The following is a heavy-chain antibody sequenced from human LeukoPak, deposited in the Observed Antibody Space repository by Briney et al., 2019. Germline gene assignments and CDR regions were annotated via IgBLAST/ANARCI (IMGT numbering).Heavy chain of an antibody. CDR3: ARGVRGGDFWSGYYLYYFDY. CDR2: IYHSGST. CDR1: GYSISSGYY. V-gene: IGHV4-38-2*02. J-gene: IGHJ4*02. D-gene: IGHD3-3*01. Sequence: SETLSFTCTVSGYSISSGYYWGWIRQPPGKGLEWIGSIYHSGSTYYNPSLKSRVTISVDTSKNQFSLKLSSETAADTAVYYCARGVRGGDFWSGYYLYYFDYWGQGTLVTVSS.